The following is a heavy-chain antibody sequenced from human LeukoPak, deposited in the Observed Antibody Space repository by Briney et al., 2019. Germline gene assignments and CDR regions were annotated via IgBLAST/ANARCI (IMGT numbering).Heavy chain of an antibody. CDR2: INPNSGGT. CDR3: ARDTYYYDSSGYFAGRGMDV. J-gene: IGHJ6*02. Sequence: ASVKVSCKASGYTFTGYYMHWVRQAPGQGLEWMGWINPNSGGTNYAQEFQGRVTMTRDTSISTAYMELSRLRSDDTAVYYCARDTYYYDSSGYFAGRGMDVWGQGTTVTVSS. CDR1: GYTFTGYY. V-gene: IGHV1-2*02. D-gene: IGHD3-22*01.